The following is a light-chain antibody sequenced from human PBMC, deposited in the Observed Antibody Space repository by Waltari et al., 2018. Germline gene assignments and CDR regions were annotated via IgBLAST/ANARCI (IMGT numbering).Light chain of an antibody. Sequence: YEVTQPPSVSVSPGQTAKIPCSGRELGRKFGSWYQQKPGQSPILVVYPDSKRPSGIPARFSGSNSGNTATLTISATQTIDEATYFCQAWDGGTGVFGGGTQLTVL. CDR2: PDS. CDR1: ELGRKF. V-gene: IGLV3-1*01. J-gene: IGLJ2*01. CDR3: QAWDGGTGV.